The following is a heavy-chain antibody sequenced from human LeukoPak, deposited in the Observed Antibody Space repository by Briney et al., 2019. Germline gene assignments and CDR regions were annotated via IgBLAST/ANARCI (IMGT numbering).Heavy chain of an antibody. D-gene: IGHD3-9*01. J-gene: IGHJ4*02. Sequence: ASVRVSCKASGYTFTSYDINWVRQATGQGLEWMGWMNPNTGNTGYAQKFQGRVTMTTDTSTSTAYMELRSLRSDDTAVYYCARAGYDLLTLAPDPANDYWGQGTLVTVSS. V-gene: IGHV1-8*01. CDR3: ARAGYDLLTLAPDPANDY. CDR1: GYTFTSYD. CDR2: MNPNTGNT.